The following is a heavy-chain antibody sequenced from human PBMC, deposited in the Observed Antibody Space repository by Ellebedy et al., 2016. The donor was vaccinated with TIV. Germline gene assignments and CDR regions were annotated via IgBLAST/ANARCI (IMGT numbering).Heavy chain of an antibody. Sequence: GESLKISXAASGFTFNTYAINWVRQAPGKGLEWVSVISGSGVITYYADSVKGRFTISRDNSKNTLYLQMNSLRAEDTAVYYCAKDRPHYDFWSGYLYDMDVWGQGTTVTVSS. J-gene: IGHJ6*02. D-gene: IGHD3-3*01. CDR3: AKDRPHYDFWSGYLYDMDV. CDR2: ISGSGVIT. CDR1: GFTFNTYA. V-gene: IGHV3-23*01.